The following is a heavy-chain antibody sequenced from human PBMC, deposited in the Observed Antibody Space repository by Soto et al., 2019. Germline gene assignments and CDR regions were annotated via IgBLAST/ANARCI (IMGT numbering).Heavy chain of an antibody. CDR3: ARDHIVSGSGGMG. D-gene: IGHD2-15*01. J-gene: IGHJ4*02. Sequence: QVQLQESGPGLVKPSQTLSLTCTVSGGSISSGDYYWSWIRQPPGKGLEWIGYIYYSGSTYYNPSLKSRVTISVDTAKNQFSLKLSSVTAADTAVYYCARDHIVSGSGGMGWGQGTLVTVSS. CDR2: IYYSGST. V-gene: IGHV4-30-4*01. CDR1: GGSISSGDYY.